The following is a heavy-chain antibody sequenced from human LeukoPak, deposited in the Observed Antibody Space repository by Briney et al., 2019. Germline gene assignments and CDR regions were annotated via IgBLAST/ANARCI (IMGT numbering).Heavy chain of an antibody. J-gene: IGHJ3*02. CDR2: IEHSGST. CDR1: GGSFSDYY. CDR3: ARGHCSSISCHSGAFDI. D-gene: IGHD2-2*01. Sequence: TSETLSLTCAVYGGSFSDYYRSWIRQPPGKGLEWIGEIEHSGSTNYNPSLKSRVTISVDTSKNQFSLKLSSVTAADTAVYYCARGHCSSISCHSGAFDIWGQGTMVTVSS. V-gene: IGHV4-34*01.